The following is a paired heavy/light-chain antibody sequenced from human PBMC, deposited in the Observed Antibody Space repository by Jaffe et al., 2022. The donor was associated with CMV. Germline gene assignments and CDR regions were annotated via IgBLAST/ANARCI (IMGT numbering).Heavy chain of an antibody. CDR2: IYWDDDK. V-gene: IGHV2-5*02. CDR1: GFSLSSRGVG. CDR3: AHRKTGWGMFDY. Sequence: QITLKESGPTLVKPTQTLTLTCNISGFSLSSRGVGVVWIRQPPGKALEWLALIYWDDDKRYSPSLQSRLTITKDTTKNQVVLTMTNMDPVDTGTYYCAHRKTGWGMFDYWGQGTLVTVSS. J-gene: IGHJ4*02. D-gene: IGHD3-10*02.
Light chain of an antibody. V-gene: IGLV3-21*04. Sequence: SYVLTQPPSVSVAPGKTAKITCEGNNIGGKGVHWYQQKPGQAPVVVIYSDTDRPSGIPERFSGSNSGNTATLTISRVEAGDEADYYCQVWHSNSDLVIFGGGTKLTVL. J-gene: IGLJ2*01. CDR1: NIGGKG. CDR3: QVWHSNSDLVI. CDR2: SDT.